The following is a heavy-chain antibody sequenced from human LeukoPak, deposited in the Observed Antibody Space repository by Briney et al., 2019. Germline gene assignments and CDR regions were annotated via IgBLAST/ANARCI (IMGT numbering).Heavy chain of an antibody. V-gene: IGHV4-61*09. CDR3: ARDLGPYNWFDP. D-gene: IGHD7-27*01. Sequence: SETLSLTCTVSGGAISSGSYYWSWIRQPAGKGLEWIGHIYTSGNGNYNPSLKSRVTISIDTSKNQFSLKLSSVTAADTALYFCARDLGPYNWFDPWGQGTLVTVSS. CDR1: GGAISSGSYY. CDR2: IYTSGNG. J-gene: IGHJ5*02.